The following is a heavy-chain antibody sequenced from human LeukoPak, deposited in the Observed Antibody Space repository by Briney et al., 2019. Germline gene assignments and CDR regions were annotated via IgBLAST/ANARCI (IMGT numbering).Heavy chain of an antibody. CDR1: GFTSNKFP. CDR3: ARGDGGEVDH. CDR2: VSSAGNIK. V-gene: IGHV3-30-3*01. J-gene: IGHJ4*02. Sequence: GGSLRLSCAASGFTSNKFPMHGVRQAPGKGLEWMAAVSSAGNIKNYADSVKGRFTISRGNSKNTLYLQMNSLGPEDAAVYYCARGDGGEVDHWGQGTLVTVSS. D-gene: IGHD3-16*01.